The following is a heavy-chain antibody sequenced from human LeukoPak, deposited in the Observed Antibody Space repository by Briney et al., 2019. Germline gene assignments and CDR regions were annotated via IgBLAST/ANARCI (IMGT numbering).Heavy chain of an antibody. J-gene: IGHJ4*02. CDR2: ISYDGTKK. CDR1: GFTFRTFG. Sequence: GGSLRLSCAASGFTFRTFGMHWVRRAPGKGLEWVALISYDGTKKYYADSVQGRFTISRDNSKNTLYLQMDSLRGEDTAVYYCANRAAANYFDYWGQATLVTVSS. CDR3: ANRAAANYFDY. D-gene: IGHD2-2*01. V-gene: IGHV3-30*18.